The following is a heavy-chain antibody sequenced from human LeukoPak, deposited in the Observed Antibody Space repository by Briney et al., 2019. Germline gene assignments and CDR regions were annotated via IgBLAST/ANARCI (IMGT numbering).Heavy chain of an antibody. CDR3: ARGGSGAPYYSYYMDV. D-gene: IGHD3-10*01. CDR1: GFTFSSYA. Sequence: GGSLRLSCAASGFTFSSYAMSWVRQAPGKGLQWVSGISGSGGSIYYADSVKGRFTISRDSSKNTLYLQMNSLRAEDTAIYYCARGGSGAPYYSYYMDVWGKGTTVTVSS. J-gene: IGHJ6*03. V-gene: IGHV3-23*01. CDR2: ISGSGGSI.